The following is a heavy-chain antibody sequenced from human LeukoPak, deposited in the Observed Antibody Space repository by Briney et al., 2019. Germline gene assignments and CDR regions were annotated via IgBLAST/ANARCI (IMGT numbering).Heavy chain of an antibody. Sequence: ASVKVSCKASGYTFTSYAMHWVRQAPGQGLEWMGWISAYNGNTNYAQKLQGRVTMTTDTSTSTAYMELRSLRSDDTAVYYCASGDYYDSSGYDLEGAFDIWGQGTMVTVSS. J-gene: IGHJ3*02. CDR2: ISAYNGNT. CDR1: GYTFTSYA. CDR3: ASGDYYDSSGYDLEGAFDI. V-gene: IGHV1-18*01. D-gene: IGHD3-22*01.